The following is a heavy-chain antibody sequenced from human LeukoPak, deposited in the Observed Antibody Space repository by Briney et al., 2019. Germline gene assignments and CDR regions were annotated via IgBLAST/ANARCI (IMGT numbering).Heavy chain of an antibody. CDR3: ARRSGNWYFFDY. Sequence: ASVKVSCKASDYTFTSYGIIWVRQAPGQGLEWMGWISTYNSDTSYEQSLQGRITMTADTSTNTAYMELRSLTSDDTAVYYCARRSGNWYFFDYWGQGTLVTVSS. CDR1: DYTFTSYG. J-gene: IGHJ4*02. CDR2: ISTYNSDT. D-gene: IGHD1-1*01. V-gene: IGHV1-18*01.